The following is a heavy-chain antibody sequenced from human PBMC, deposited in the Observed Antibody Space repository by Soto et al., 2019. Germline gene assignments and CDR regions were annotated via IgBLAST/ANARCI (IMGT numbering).Heavy chain of an antibody. Sequence: GGALGCAGGATGFFPRRTATKRVCDAQGKGLEWVSLIGESGTPTYYADSVKGRFTISRDNSGNTLFLEMYSLRAEDTAVYYCRKCIGGLSYRGMKVCG. CDR2: IGESGTPT. D-gene: IGHD3-16*02. J-gene: IGHJ6*02. CDR1: GFFPRRTA. CDR3: RKCIGGLSYRGMKV. V-gene: IGHV3-23*01.